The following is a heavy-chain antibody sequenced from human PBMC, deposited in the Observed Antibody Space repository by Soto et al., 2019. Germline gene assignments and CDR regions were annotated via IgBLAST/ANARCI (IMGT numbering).Heavy chain of an antibody. Sequence: EVQLVESGGGLVKPGGSLRLSCAASGFSFSSDSMGWVRQAPGKGLEWVASISSSGSFMNYADSVKGRFTISRDNAKNSLYLQMASLKDEDTAVYYCARDPRNGSTLDWFDSWGQGTLVTVSS. J-gene: IGHJ5*01. D-gene: IGHD1-7*01. CDR1: GFSFSSDS. V-gene: IGHV3-21*02. CDR3: ARDPRNGSTLDWFDS. CDR2: ISSSGSFM.